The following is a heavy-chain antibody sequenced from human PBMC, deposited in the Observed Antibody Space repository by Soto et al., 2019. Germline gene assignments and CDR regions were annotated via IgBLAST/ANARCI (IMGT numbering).Heavy chain of an antibody. CDR1: GFTFSSYA. V-gene: IGHV3-23*01. Sequence: EVQLLESGGGLVQPGGSLRLSCAASGFTFSSYALSWVRQAPGKGLEWVSTISGSGGSTYYADSVKGRFTISRDNSKNTVYLQMNTLRAEDTAVYFCAKGGRGVVDFSTWGQGTLVTVSS. D-gene: IGHD2-21*01. J-gene: IGHJ4*02. CDR3: AKGGRGVVDFST. CDR2: ISGSGGST.